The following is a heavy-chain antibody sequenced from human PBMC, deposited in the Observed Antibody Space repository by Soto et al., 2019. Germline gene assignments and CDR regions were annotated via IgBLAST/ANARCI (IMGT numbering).Heavy chain of an antibody. CDR2: IYYSGSI. D-gene: IGHD6-19*01. Sequence: QVQLQESGPGLVKPSETMSLTCTVSGASITNSYWNWVRQTPVKGLEWIGFIYYSGSIKYNPSLQSRVTISVDTSKNQLSLKLTSVTATDTAVYYCARGGGSFSSGWYYDSWGQGTLVTVSS. CDR3: ARGGGSFSSGWYYDS. V-gene: IGHV4-59*08. J-gene: IGHJ4*02. CDR1: GASITNSY.